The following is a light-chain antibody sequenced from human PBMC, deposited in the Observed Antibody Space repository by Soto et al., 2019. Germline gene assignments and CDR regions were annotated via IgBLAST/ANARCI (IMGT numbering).Light chain of an antibody. V-gene: IGKV3-20*01. CDR1: QSVSSSY. CDR3: QQYGSAPPT. Sequence: EIVLTQSPGTLSLSPGERATLSCRASQSVSSSYLAWYQQKPGQAPRLLIYGASSRATGLPDRFSGSGSGTDFTLTISRLEPEDFAVYYCQQYGSAPPTCGGGTKVAIK. J-gene: IGKJ4*01. CDR2: GAS.